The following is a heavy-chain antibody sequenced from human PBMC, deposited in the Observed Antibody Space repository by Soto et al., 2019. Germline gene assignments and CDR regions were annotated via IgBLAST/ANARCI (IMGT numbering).Heavy chain of an antibody. J-gene: IGHJ3*01. D-gene: IGHD2-21*02. V-gene: IGHV1-58*01. Sequence: SVXVSCKASGFTFTXXAXQXVRQARGQRLEWIGWIVVGSGNTNYAQKFQERVTITRDMSTSTAYMELSSLISEDTAVYYCAADNGGDYVWGQGTMVTVSS. CDR1: GFTFTXXA. CDR3: AADNGGDYV. CDR2: IVVGSGNT.